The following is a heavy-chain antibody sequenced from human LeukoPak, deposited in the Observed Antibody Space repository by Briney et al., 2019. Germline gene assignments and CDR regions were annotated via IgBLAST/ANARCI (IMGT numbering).Heavy chain of an antibody. J-gene: IGHJ4*02. CDR2: ISGTGGST. CDR3: AKLGGVVPAATVAY. V-gene: IGHV3-23*01. CDR1: GFTFSSSA. Sequence: PGGSLRLSCAASGFTFSSSAMSWVRQAPGKGLKWVSAISGTGGSTYYADSVKGRFTISRDNSKNTLYLQMNSLRAEDTAVYYCAKLGGVVPAATVAYWGQGTLVTVSS. D-gene: IGHD2-2*01.